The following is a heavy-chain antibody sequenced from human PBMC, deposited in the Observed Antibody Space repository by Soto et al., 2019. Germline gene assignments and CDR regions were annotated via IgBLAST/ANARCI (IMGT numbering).Heavy chain of an antibody. Sequence: SETLSLTCTVSGGSISSYYWSWIRQPPGKGLEWIGYIYYSGSTNYNPSLKSRVTISVDTSKNQFSLKLSSVTAADTAVYYCARRRYSYGPADYWGQGTLVTVSS. V-gene: IGHV4-59*08. CDR2: IYYSGST. D-gene: IGHD5-18*01. J-gene: IGHJ4*02. CDR1: GGSISSYY. CDR3: ARRRYSYGPADY.